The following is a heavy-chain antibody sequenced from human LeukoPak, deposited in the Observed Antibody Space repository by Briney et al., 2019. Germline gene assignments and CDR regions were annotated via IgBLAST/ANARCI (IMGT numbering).Heavy chain of an antibody. D-gene: IGHD6-19*01. CDR1: GFTFSDYY. J-gene: IGHJ5*02. Sequence: GGSLRLSCAASGFTFSDYYMSWIRQAPGKGLEWVSYISSSGSTIYYADSVKGRFTISRDNAKNSLYLQMNSLRAEDTAVYYCARVSGYSSPNHWFDHWGQGTLVTVSS. CDR3: ARVSGYSSPNHWFDH. V-gene: IGHV3-11*04. CDR2: ISSSGSTI.